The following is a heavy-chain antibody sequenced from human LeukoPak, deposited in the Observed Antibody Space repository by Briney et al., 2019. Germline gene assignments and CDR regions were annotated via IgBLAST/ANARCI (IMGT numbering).Heavy chain of an antibody. CDR2: MNPNSGNT. Sequence: ASVKVSCKASGYTFTSYDINWVRQATGQGLEWMGWMNPNSGNTGYAQKFQGRVTMTRNTSISTAYMELRSLRYEDTAVYYCARGPYYDREGYNWFDPWGQGTLVTVSS. D-gene: IGHD3-22*01. CDR1: GYTFTSYD. J-gene: IGHJ5*02. V-gene: IGHV1-8*01. CDR3: ARGPYYDREGYNWFDP.